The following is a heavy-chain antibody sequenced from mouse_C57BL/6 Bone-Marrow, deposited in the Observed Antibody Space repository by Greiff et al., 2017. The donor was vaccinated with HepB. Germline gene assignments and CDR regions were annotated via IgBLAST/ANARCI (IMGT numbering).Heavy chain of an antibody. CDR3: ARYYYGSSYWYFDV. CDR1: GYSITSGYD. Sequence: DVQLQESGPGMVKPSQSLSLTCTVTGYSITSGYDWHWIRHFPGNKLEWMGYISYSGSTNYNPSLKSRISITHDTSKNHFFLKLNSVTTEDTATYYCARYYYGSSYWYFDVWGTGTTVTVSS. J-gene: IGHJ1*03. D-gene: IGHD1-1*01. V-gene: IGHV3-1*01. CDR2: ISYSGST.